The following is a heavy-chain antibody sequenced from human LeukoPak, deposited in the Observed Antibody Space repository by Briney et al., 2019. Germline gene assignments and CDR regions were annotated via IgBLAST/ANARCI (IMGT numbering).Heavy chain of an antibody. CDR3: ARGYSSSWFHYYYYYGMDV. CDR2: INSDGSST. D-gene: IGHD6-13*01. CDR1: GFTFSSYW. V-gene: IGHV3-74*01. Sequence: GGSLRLSCAASGFTFSSYWMRWVRQAPGKGLVWVSRINSDGSSTSYADSVKGRFTISRDNAKNTLYLQMNSLRAEDTAVYYCARGYSSSWFHYYYYYGMDVWGQGTTVTVSS. J-gene: IGHJ6*02.